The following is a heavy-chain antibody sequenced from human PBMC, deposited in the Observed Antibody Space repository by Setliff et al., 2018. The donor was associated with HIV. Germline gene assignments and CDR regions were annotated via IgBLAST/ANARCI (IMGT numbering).Heavy chain of an antibody. CDR2: FYETGYT. CDR1: GDFISSDYY. CDR3: ARAPPGIQLLTTTNGPYYFDF. V-gene: IGHV4-38-2*02. D-gene: IGHD1-26*01. J-gene: IGHJ4*02. Sequence: PSETLSLTCTVSGDFISSDYYWGWIRQPPGKGLEWIGSFYETGYTYYNPSLKSRVTISEDRSKNQFSLNMTSVTAADTALYFCARAPPGIQLLTTTNGPYYFDFWGQGLLVTVSS.